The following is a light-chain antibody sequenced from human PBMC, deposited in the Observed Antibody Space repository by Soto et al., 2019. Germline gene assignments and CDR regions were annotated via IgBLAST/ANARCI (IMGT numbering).Light chain of an antibody. V-gene: IGKV3-20*01. Sequence: EIVLTQSPGTLSLSPGERATLSCRTSQSVGSSYLAWYQQKPGQAPRLLIYAASSRATGIPDRFSGSGSGTDFTLTISRLEPEDFAVYYCQQYHSSLWTFGQGTKLEIK. J-gene: IGKJ2*02. CDR1: QSVGSSY. CDR3: QQYHSSLWT. CDR2: AAS.